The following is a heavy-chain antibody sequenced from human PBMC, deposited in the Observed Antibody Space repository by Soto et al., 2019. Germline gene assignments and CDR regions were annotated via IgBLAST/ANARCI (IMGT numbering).Heavy chain of an antibody. Sequence: GGSLRLSCAASGFTFSSYAMHWVRQAPGKGLEWVAVISYDGSNKYYADSVKGRFTISRDNSKNTLYLQMNSLRAEDTAVYYCARVGGIAVATHFYYGMDVWGQGTTVTVSS. CDR1: GFTFSSYA. CDR3: ARVGGIAVATHFYYGMDV. J-gene: IGHJ6*02. CDR2: ISYDGSNK. V-gene: IGHV3-30-3*01. D-gene: IGHD6-19*01.